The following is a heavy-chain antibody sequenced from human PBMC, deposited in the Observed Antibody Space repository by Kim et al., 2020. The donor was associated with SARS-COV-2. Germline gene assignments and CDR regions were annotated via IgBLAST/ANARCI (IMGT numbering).Heavy chain of an antibody. CDR1: GFTFSSYG. CDR2: ISYDGSNK. CDR3: AKALLGGDYGDHYYYGMDV. V-gene: IGHV3-30*18. D-gene: IGHD4-17*01. J-gene: IGHJ6*02. Sequence: GGSLRLSCAASGFTFSSYGMHWVRQAPGKGLEWVAVISYDGSNKYYADSVKGRFTISRDNSKNTLYLQMNSLRAEDTAVYYCAKALLGGDYGDHYYYGMDVWGQGTTVTVSS.